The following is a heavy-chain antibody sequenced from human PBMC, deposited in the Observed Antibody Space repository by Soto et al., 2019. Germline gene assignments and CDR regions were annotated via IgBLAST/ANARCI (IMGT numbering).Heavy chain of an antibody. J-gene: IGHJ6*03. V-gene: IGHV3-48*01. Sequence: GGSLRLSCAASGFTFSSYSMNWVRQAPGKGLEWVSYISSSSSTIYYADSVKGRFTISRDNAKNSLYLQMNSLRAEDTAVYYCARDKYCTNGVCYYYYMDVWGKGTTVTVSS. CDR1: GFTFSSYS. D-gene: IGHD2-8*01. CDR3: ARDKYCTNGVCYYYYMDV. CDR2: ISSSSSTI.